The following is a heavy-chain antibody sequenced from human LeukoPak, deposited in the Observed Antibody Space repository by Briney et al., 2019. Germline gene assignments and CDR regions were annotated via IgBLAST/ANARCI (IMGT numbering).Heavy chain of an antibody. D-gene: IGHD3-16*02. Sequence: SVKVSCMVSGDSYNNFAITWVRLAPGQGLEWMGRLIPILHIPNYAQKFQGRVTFSADTSANTAYLELSSLTSEDTAVYFCATDSHLGELSLYAPFDYWGQGTLVTVSS. CDR2: LIPILHIP. CDR1: GDSYNNFA. V-gene: IGHV1-69*04. CDR3: ATDSHLGELSLYAPFDY. J-gene: IGHJ4*02.